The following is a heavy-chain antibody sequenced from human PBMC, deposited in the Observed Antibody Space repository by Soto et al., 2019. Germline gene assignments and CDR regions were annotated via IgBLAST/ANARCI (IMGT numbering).Heavy chain of an antibody. CDR3: ARNGDFSSDY. D-gene: IGHD7-27*01. Sequence: QLQLHESGPGLVKPSETLSLTRDVSGFRIRDGYWWSWVRQPPGKGLDWIGEILHSGSATYNPSLKSRVTMSVDTSKNQISLKVYSVTAADTAVYYCARNGDFSSDYWGQGLLVTVSS. V-gene: IGHV4-4*02. CDR1: GFRIRDGYW. CDR2: ILHSGSA. J-gene: IGHJ4*02.